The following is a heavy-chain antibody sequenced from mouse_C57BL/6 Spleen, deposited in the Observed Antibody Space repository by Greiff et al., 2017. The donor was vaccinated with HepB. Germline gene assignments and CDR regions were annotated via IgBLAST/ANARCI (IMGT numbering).Heavy chain of an antibody. D-gene: IGHD2-2*01. V-gene: IGHV1-63*01. CDR3: AREGGDGYEDYYAMDY. CDR2: IYPGGGYT. J-gene: IGHJ4*01. Sequence: VQLQQSGAELVRPGPSVKMSCKASGYTFTNYWIGWAKQRPGHGLEWIGDIYPGGGYTNYNEKFKGKATLTADKSSSTAYMQFSSLTSEDSAIYYCAREGGDGYEDYYAMDYWGQGTSVTVSS. CDR1: GYTFTNYW.